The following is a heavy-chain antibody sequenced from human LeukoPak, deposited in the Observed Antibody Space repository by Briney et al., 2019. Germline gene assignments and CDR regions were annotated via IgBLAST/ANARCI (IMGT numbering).Heavy chain of an antibody. J-gene: IGHJ6*02. V-gene: IGHV4-34*01. D-gene: IGHD2-15*01. CDR3: ARTNSGGSCNYYYYHGMDV. CDR2: IDHSGRT. CDR1: GGSFNAYY. Sequence: PSETLSLTCAVFGGSFNAYYWTWIRQAPGKGLEWIGEIDHSGRTNYNPSLKSRVTISVDTSKNQFSLKLSSVTAADTAVYYCARTNSGGSCNYYYYHGMDVWGQGTTVTVSS.